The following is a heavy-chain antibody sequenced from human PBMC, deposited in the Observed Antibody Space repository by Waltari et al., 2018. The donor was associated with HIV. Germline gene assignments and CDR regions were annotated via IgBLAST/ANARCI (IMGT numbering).Heavy chain of an antibody. D-gene: IGHD5-12*01. J-gene: IGHJ3*02. CDR2: IDHRGRT. V-gene: IGHV4-34*01. Sequence: QVQQHQWGAGLLKPSETLALICTVDGGSFTYDSWTWIRQSPRKGLEWIGEIDHRGRTNYNPSLRSRVTISFDMSNNQCSLRLTSVTPSDSAVYFCARGTKPAPYNGWPRGAFDIWGQGTVVTVSS. CDR1: GGSFTYDS. CDR3: ARGTKPAPYNGWPRGAFDI.